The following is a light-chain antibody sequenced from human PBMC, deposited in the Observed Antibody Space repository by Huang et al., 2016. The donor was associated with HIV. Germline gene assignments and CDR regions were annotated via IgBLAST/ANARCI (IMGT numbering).Light chain of an antibody. CDR3: QQYYSFPLT. CDR2: ATS. Sequence: AIRLTQSPSSLSASTGDKVSITCRASQDINTYLAWYQQKPGKPPSLLIYATSTLQSGVPSRVSGSGSGTDFTLTITHLQSEDFATYYCQQYYSFPLTFGQGSQVEV. CDR1: QDINTY. J-gene: IGKJ1*01. V-gene: IGKV1-8*01.